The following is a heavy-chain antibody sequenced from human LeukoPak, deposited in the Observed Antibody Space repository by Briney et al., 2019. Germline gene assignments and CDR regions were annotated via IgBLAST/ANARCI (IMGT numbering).Heavy chain of an antibody. CDR3: TTFVALRAFDV. Sequence: PGGSLRLSCAASGFTFSSYSMNWVRQAPGKGLEWVSYISSSSSTIYYADSVKGRFTISRDTSKNTLFLQMSSLTVEDTAVYYCTTFVALRAFDVWGQGTMVTVS. J-gene: IGHJ3*01. CDR1: GFTFSSYS. D-gene: IGHD3-10*02. V-gene: IGHV3-48*04. CDR2: ISSSSSTI.